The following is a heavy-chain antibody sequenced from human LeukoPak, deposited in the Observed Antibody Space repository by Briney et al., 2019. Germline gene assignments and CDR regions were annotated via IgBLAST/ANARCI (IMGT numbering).Heavy chain of an antibody. V-gene: IGHV1-8*03. D-gene: IGHD5-12*01. CDR3: ARGRGGYDFHYYYMDV. J-gene: IGHJ6*03. Sequence: ASVKVSCKASGYTFTSYDINWVRQATGQGLEWMGWMNPNSGNTGYAQKFQGRVTITRNTSISTAYMELSSLRSEDTAVYYCARGRGGYDFHYYYMDVWGKGTTVTVSS. CDR2: MNPNSGNT. CDR1: GYTFTSYD.